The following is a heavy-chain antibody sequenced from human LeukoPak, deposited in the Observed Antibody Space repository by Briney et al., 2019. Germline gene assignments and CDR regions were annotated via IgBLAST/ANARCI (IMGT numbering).Heavy chain of an antibody. D-gene: IGHD6-19*01. Sequence: GGSLRLSCAASGFTFDDYAKHWVRQAPGKGLEWVSAISGSGGSTYYADSVKGRFTISRDNSKNTLYLQVNSLRAEDTAVYYCAKGYSSGWSGFSAFDYWGQGTLVTVSS. CDR3: AKGYSSGWSGFSAFDY. V-gene: IGHV3-23*01. CDR2: ISGSGGST. J-gene: IGHJ4*02. CDR1: GFTFDDYA.